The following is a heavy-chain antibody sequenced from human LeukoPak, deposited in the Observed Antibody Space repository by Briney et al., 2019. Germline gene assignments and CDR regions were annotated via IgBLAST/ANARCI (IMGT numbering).Heavy chain of an antibody. V-gene: IGHV1-69*13. CDR2: IIPIFGTA. Sequence: ASVNVSCKSSGGTFSSYSISCVRQSPAQGLEWMGGIIPIFGTANYAHKFQGRVTISEDDSKSRAYMELSSLRSEDTDVYYCARGLGYSYGPTGKTYFDYWGQGTLVTVSS. CDR3: ARGLGYSYGPTGKTYFDY. D-gene: IGHD5-18*01. CDR1: GGTFSSYS. J-gene: IGHJ4*02.